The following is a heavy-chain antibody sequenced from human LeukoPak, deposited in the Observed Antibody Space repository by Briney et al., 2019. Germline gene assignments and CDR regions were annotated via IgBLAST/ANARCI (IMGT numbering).Heavy chain of an antibody. CDR1: GGSISSGGYY. CDR2: IFYSGST. CDR3: ARSIVGATGAPGFIEY. Sequence: SETLSLTCTVSGGSISSGGYYWSWIRQHPGKGLEWIGYIFYSGSTYYNPSLKSRVTISVDTSKNQFSLKLSSVTAADTAVYYCARSIVGATGAPGFIEYWGQGTLVTVSS. J-gene: IGHJ4*02. V-gene: IGHV4-31*03. D-gene: IGHD1-26*01.